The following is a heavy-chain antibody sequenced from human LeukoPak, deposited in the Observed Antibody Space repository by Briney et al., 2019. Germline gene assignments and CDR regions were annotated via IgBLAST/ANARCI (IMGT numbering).Heavy chain of an antibody. CDR1: GFIFSSHS. CDR3: ASVRGYSRSSGSQYYSDY. Sequence: PGGSLRLSCAASGFIFSSHSMSWVRQAPGKGLGWVSSISYSSSYIKYADLVKGRISISRDSSKNTLYLQMSSLRDEDTAVYYCASVRGYSRSSGSQYYSDYWGQGSLVTVSS. D-gene: IGHD6-6*01. V-gene: IGHV3-21*01. J-gene: IGHJ4*02. CDR2: ISYSSSYI.